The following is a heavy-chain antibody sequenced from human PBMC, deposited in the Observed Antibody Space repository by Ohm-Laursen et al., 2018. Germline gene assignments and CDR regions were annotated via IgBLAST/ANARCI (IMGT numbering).Heavy chain of an antibody. CDR3: ARVPGWLDDYYYYGMDV. V-gene: IGHV3-20*01. D-gene: IGHD6-19*01. CDR2: ITWDSGSI. CDR1: GFTFGDYG. J-gene: IGHJ6*02. Sequence: SLRLSCAASGFTFGDYGLHWVRQAPGKGLEWVSSITWDSGSIGYADSVKGRFTISRDNAKNSLYLQMNSLRAEDTALYHCARVPGWLDDYYYYGMDVWGQRTTVTVSS.